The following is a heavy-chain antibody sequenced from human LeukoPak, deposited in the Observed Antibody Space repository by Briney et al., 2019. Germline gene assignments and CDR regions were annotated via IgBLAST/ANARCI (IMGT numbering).Heavy chain of an antibody. CDR1: GGSISSNTYY. CDR3: ARLRGQLWPHYYMDV. V-gene: IGHV4-39*07. Sequence: SETLSLTCTVSGGSISSNTYYWGWIRQPPGKGREWIGSIYYTGSTYHNPSLKSRVTISVDTSKNQFSLKLSSVTAADTAVYYCARLRGQLWPHYYMDVWGKGTTVTISS. CDR2: IYYTGST. D-gene: IGHD5-18*01. J-gene: IGHJ6*03.